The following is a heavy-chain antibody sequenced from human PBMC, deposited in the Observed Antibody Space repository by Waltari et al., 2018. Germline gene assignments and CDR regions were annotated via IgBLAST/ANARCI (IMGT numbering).Heavy chain of an antibody. J-gene: IGHJ6*02. Sequence: QVQLQESGPGLVKPSETLSLTCAVSGYSISSGYYWGWIRQPPGKGLEWIGSIYHSGSTYYNPSLKSRVTRSVDTSKNQFSLKLSSVTAADTAVYYCAGEAGLVAYYYGMDVWGQGP. CDR3: AGEAGLVAYYYGMDV. V-gene: IGHV4-38-2*01. CDR2: IYHSGST. CDR1: GYSISSGYY. D-gene: IGHD2-15*01.